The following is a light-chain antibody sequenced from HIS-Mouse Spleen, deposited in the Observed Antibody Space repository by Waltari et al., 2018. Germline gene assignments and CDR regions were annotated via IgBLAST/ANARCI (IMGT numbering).Light chain of an antibody. V-gene: IGKV2-28*01. CDR1: QSRLHTNGYKY. J-gene: IGKJ1*01. CDR3: MQAIQTPWT. CDR2: LGS. Sequence: DIVMTQSPLSLPVTPGEPASISSRSSQSRLHTNGYKYLDWYLQKPGQSPQLLIYLGSNRACGVPDRFSGSGSGTDFTLKISRVEAEDVGVYYCMQAIQTPWTFGQGTKVEIK.